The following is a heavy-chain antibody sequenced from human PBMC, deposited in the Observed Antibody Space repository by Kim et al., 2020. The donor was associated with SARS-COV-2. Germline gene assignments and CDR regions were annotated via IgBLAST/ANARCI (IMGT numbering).Heavy chain of an antibody. Sequence: SETLSLTCTVSGGSISSSSYYWGWIRQPPGKGLEWIGSIYYSGSTYYNPSLKSRVTISVDTSKNQFSLKLSSVTAADTAVYYCASPSWDLVVVPAATGGAFDIWGQGTMVTVSS. D-gene: IGHD2-2*01. J-gene: IGHJ3*02. CDR3: ASPSWDLVVVPAATGGAFDI. CDR2: IYYSGST. CDR1: GGSISSSSYY. V-gene: IGHV4-39*01.